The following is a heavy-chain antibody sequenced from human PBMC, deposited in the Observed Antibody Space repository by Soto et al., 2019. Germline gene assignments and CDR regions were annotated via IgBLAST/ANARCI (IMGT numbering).Heavy chain of an antibody. Sequence: SETLSLTCTVSGGSISSDSYYWGWIRQSPEKGLECIASISYSGSTYYNPTLKSRLIISVDTSKSQFSLKLSSVTAADTAVYYCARRYGGNFDYWGQGTLVT. CDR1: GGSISSDSYY. J-gene: IGHJ4*02. V-gene: IGHV4-39*07. D-gene: IGHD1-26*01. CDR3: ARRYGGNFDY. CDR2: ISYSGST.